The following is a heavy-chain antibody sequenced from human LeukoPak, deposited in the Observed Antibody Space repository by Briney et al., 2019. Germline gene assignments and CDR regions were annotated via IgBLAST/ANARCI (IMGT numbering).Heavy chain of an antibody. Sequence: PGGSLRLSCAASGFTFSSYTMSWVRQAPGKGLEWVSTITTSDGNTYYADSVKGRFTVSRDNSKNTLFLQMNSLRAEDTAVYYCAKDGSGSYFWSRREYYFDYWGQGTLVTVSS. CDR2: ITTSDGNT. J-gene: IGHJ4*02. CDR1: GFTFSSYT. CDR3: AKDGSGSYFWSRREYYFDY. D-gene: IGHD1-26*01. V-gene: IGHV3-23*01.